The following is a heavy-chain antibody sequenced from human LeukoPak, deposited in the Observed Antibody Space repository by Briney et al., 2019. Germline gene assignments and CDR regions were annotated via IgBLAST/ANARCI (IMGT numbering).Heavy chain of an antibody. CDR2: ISGDGKTT. CDR3: AKALRWGEGDLSIYRPLDF. D-gene: IGHD3-16*01. Sequence: PGGSLRLSCTASGFTFKDYAMDWVRQAPGKGLEWISVISGDGKTTKSAASVEGRFTISRDNSRNSVFLQLNSLRTDDSALYYCAKALRWGEGDLSIYRPLDFWGQGTLVTVSS. V-gene: IGHV3-43*02. CDR1: GFTFKDYA. J-gene: IGHJ4*02.